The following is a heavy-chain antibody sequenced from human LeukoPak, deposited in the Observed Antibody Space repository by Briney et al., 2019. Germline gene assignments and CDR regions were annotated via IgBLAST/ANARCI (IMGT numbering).Heavy chain of an antibody. CDR2: INRSGST. D-gene: IGHD3-22*01. V-gene: IGHV4-34*01. CDR3: ARVSSSWYYYDSSGDEY. J-gene: IGHJ4*02. Sequence: SETLSLTCAVYGGSFSGYYWSWIRQPPGKGLEWIGEINRSGSTNYNPSLKSRVTISVDTSKNQFSLKLSSVTAADTAVYYCARVSSSWYYYDSSGDEYWGQGTLVTVSS. CDR1: GGSFSGYY.